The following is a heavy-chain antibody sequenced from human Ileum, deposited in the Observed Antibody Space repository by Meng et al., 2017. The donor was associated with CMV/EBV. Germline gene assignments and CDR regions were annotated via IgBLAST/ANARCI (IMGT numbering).Heavy chain of an antibody. CDR2: ITGSGTRT. V-gene: IGHV3-23*01. CDR3: DASDY. J-gene: IGHJ4*02. D-gene: IGHD6-6*01. Sequence: GGSLRLSGEASGVNFSTYDMSWARQATGKGLEWVSTITGSGTRTHYADSVKGRFTISRDNSKNTLYLQMNSLRAEDAAVYYCDASDYWGQGTLVTVSS. CDR1: GVNFSTYD.